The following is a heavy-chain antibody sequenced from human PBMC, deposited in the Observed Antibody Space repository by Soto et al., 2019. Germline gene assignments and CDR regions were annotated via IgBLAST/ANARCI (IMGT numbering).Heavy chain of an antibody. Sequence: GGSLRLSCAVSGFTFSRFWMGWVRQAPGRGLEWVANIQKDGSEKYYVDSVKGRFTMSKDNVKNSLYLQMNSLGAEDTAVYYCARVRYGGYSYYFDYWGQGALVTVSS. CDR1: GFTFSRFW. CDR2: IQKDGSEK. D-gene: IGHD4-17*01. CDR3: ARVRYGGYSYYFDY. J-gene: IGHJ4*02. V-gene: IGHV3-7*03.